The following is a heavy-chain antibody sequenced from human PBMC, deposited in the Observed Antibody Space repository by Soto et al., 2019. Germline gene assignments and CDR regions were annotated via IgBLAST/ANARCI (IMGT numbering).Heavy chain of an antibody. J-gene: IGHJ6*02. CDR2: MNPNSGNT. Sequence: GGPVKVSCKASGYTFTSYDINWVRQATGQGLEWMGWMNPNSGNTGYAQKFQGRVTMTRNTSISTAYMELSSLRSEGTAMYYCARGGMLPYYYYGMDVWGQGTTVTVSS. CDR1: GYTFTSYD. CDR3: ARGGMLPYYYYGMDV. V-gene: IGHV1-8*01. D-gene: IGHD2-15*01.